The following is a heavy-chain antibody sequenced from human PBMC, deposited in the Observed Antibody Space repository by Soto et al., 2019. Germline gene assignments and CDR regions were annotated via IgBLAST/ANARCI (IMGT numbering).Heavy chain of an antibody. J-gene: IGHJ4*02. CDR3: ARRYGYSFDY. Sequence: QVQLQESGPGLVKPWETLSLTCTVSSGSISSYYWSWIRQPPGKGLEWIGYIYYSGSTNYNPSLKSRVTISVDTSKNQFSLKLSSVTAADTAVYYCARRYGYSFDYWGQGTLVTVSS. CDR1: SGSISSYY. D-gene: IGHD1-1*01. V-gene: IGHV4-59*08. CDR2: IYYSGST.